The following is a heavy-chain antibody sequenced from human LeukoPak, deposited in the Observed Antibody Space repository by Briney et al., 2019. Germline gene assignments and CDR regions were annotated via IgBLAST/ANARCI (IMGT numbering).Heavy chain of an antibody. J-gene: IGHJ6*02. CDR2: ISSNGGST. CDR3: ARDTHPYCSSTSCYWGYYYYGMDV. V-gene: IGHV3-64*01. CDR1: GFTFSSYG. Sequence: PGGSLRLSCAASGFTFSSYGMHWVRQAPGKGLEYVSAISSNGGSTYYANSVKGRFTISRDNSKNTLYLQMGSLRAEDMAVYYCARDTHPYCSSTSCYWGYYYYGMDVWGQGTTVTVSS. D-gene: IGHD2-2*01.